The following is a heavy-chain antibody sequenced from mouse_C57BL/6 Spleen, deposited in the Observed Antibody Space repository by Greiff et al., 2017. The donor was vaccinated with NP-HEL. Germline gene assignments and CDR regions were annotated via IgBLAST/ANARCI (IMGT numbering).Heavy chain of an antibody. J-gene: IGHJ2*01. CDR2: IYPGDGDT. Sequence: LQESGAELVKPGASVKISCKASGYAFSSYWMNWVKQRPGKGLEWIGQIYPGDGDTNYNGKFKGKATLTADKSSSTAYMQLSSLTSEDSAVYFCAWGLRPYYFDYWGQGTTLTVSS. V-gene: IGHV1-80*01. CDR1: GYAFSSYW. D-gene: IGHD2-4*01. CDR3: AWGLRPYYFDY.